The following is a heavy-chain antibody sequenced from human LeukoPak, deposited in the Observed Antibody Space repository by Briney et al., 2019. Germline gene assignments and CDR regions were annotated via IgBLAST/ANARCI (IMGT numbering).Heavy chain of an antibody. CDR1: VGSISSSSYS. J-gene: IGHJ3*02. V-gene: IGHV4-39*01. D-gene: IGHD4-23*01. CDR2: IYYSGST. CDR3: ARRGIFYGGKAFDI. Sequence: SETLSLTCTVSVGSISSSSYSWGWIRQPPGKGLERIGSIYYSGSTYYNPSLKSRVTISVDTSKNQFSLKLSSVTAADTAVYYCARRGIFYGGKAFDIWGQGTMVTVSS.